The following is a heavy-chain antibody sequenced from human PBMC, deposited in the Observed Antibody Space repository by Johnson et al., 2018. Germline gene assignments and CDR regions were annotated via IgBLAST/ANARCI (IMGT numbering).Heavy chain of an antibody. D-gene: IGHD1-14*01. CDR3: AKGPTGAYYYYGMDV. J-gene: IGHJ6*02. Sequence: QVQLVQSGGGVVQPGRSLRLSCAASGFTFSSYGMHWVRQAPGKGLEWVAVISYDGSNNYYADSVKGRFTITRDKSKNTLYLQMNTRSAEETAVYYCAKGPTGAYYYYGMDVWGQGTTVTVSS. CDR2: ISYDGSNN. CDR1: GFTFSSYG. V-gene: IGHV3-30*18.